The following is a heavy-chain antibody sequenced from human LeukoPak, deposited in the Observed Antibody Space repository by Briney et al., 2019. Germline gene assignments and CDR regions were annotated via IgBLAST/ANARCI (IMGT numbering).Heavy chain of an antibody. CDR3: ARDLGYYDSSGTYYFDY. D-gene: IGHD3-22*01. V-gene: IGHV1-46*01. CDR1: GYTFTSYY. CDR2: INPSGGST. J-gene: IGHJ4*02. Sequence: ASVKVSCKASGYTFTSYYMHWVRQAPGQGLEWMGIINPSGGSTSYAQKFQGRVTMTRDTSTSTVYMELSSLRSEDTAVYYCARDLGYYDSSGTYYFDYWGQGTLVTVSS.